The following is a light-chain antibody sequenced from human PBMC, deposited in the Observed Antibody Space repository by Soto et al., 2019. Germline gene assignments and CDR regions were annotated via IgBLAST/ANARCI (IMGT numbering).Light chain of an antibody. Sequence: DIQMTQSPSSLSASVEDRVIITCRASQSISNHLNWYQQKPGKAPKLLIFAASSLQSGVPSRFSGSRSGPDFTLTISSLEPEDSAVYCLQDYSYPWTFGQGTKVDIK. CDR3: LQDYSYPWT. CDR2: AAS. J-gene: IGKJ1*01. CDR1: QSISNH. V-gene: IGKV1-39*01.